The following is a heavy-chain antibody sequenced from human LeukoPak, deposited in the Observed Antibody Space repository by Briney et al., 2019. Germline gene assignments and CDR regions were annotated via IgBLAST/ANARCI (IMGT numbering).Heavy chain of an antibody. D-gene: IGHD3-22*01. V-gene: IGHV1-8*01. J-gene: IGHJ4*02. Sequence: ASVKVSCKASGYTFTSYDINWVRQATGQGLEWMGWMNPSSGNTGYAQKFQGRVTMTRNTSISTAYMELSSLRSEDTAVYYCARVLRGGGYFYSPTFRYFDYWGQGTLVTVSS. CDR3: ARVLRGGGYFYSPTFRYFDY. CDR1: GYTFTSYD. CDR2: MNPSSGNT.